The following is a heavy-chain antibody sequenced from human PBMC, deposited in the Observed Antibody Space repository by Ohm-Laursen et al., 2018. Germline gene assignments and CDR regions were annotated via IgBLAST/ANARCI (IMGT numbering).Heavy chain of an antibody. Sequence: PSQTLSLTCTVSGGSISSGGYYWSWIRQHPGKGLEWIGYIYYSGSTYYNPSLKSLVTISVDTSKNQFSLKLSSVTAADTAVYYCARLTYYDILTGYDAFDIWGQGTMVTVSS. D-gene: IGHD3-9*01. CDR2: IYYSGST. J-gene: IGHJ3*02. CDR1: GGSISSGGYY. V-gene: IGHV4-31*01. CDR3: ARLTYYDILTGYDAFDI.